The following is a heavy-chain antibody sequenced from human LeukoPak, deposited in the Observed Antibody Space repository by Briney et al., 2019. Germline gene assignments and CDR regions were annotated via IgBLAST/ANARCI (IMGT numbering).Heavy chain of an antibody. Sequence: ASVKVSCKASGYTFTSYGISWVRQAPGQGLEWMGWISAYNGNTNYAQKFQGRVTMTTDTSTSTAYMELSSLRSEDTAVYYCARGSSSEGLYYYYYYMDVWGKGTTVTVSS. CDR1: GYTFTSYG. D-gene: IGHD6-6*01. J-gene: IGHJ6*03. V-gene: IGHV1-18*01. CDR3: ARGSSSEGLYYYYYYMDV. CDR2: ISAYNGNT.